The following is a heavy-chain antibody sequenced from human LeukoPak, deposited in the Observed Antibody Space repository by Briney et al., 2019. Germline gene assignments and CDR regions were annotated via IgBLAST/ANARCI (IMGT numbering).Heavy chain of an antibody. J-gene: IGHJ4*02. CDR1: GGSISSYY. V-gene: IGHV4-59*12. CDR2: IYCSGST. CDR3: ARETDWSKYYDILTGYLYYFDY. D-gene: IGHD3-9*01. Sequence: PSETLSLTCTVSGGSISSYYWSWIRQPPGKGLEWIGYIYCSGSTNYNPSLKSRGTISVDTSKNQFSLKLSSVTAADTAVYYCARETDWSKYYDILTGYLYYFDYWGQGTLVTVSS.